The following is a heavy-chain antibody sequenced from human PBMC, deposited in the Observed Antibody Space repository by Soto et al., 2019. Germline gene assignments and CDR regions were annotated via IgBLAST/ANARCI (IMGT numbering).Heavy chain of an antibody. Sequence: GGSLRLSCAASGFTFISYAMSWVRQAPGTGLEWVAGIRDSRGSTYYADSVKGRFTISRDISKNTLYLQMNSLRVEDTAVYYCAKDLGIGGYSGYDLYCENWGPGTPVTVSS. V-gene: IGHV3-23*01. D-gene: IGHD5-12*01. J-gene: IGHJ4*02. CDR1: GFTFISYA. CDR2: IRDSRGST. CDR3: AKDLGIGGYSGYDLYCEN.